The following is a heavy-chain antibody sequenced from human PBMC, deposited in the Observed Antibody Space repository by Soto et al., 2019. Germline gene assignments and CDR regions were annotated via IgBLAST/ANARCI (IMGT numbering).Heavy chain of an antibody. Sequence: QVQLVQSGAEVRKPGASVNISCRASGFSFSDNLINWVRQAPGQSLEWMGWINPDNGNTSYSQTFQGRVTISRHSSASIAYVAVSDLTSEDTAVYYCARDILSVGPRANDAFDVWGQGTMVTVSS. V-gene: IGHV1-3*01. CDR3: ARDILSVGPRANDAFDV. CDR1: GFSFSDNL. J-gene: IGHJ3*01. CDR2: INPDNGNT. D-gene: IGHD2-8*02.